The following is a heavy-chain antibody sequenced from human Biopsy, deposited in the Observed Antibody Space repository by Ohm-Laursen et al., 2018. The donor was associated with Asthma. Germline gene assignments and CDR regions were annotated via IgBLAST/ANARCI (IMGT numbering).Heavy chain of an antibody. Sequence: SQTLSPTCAVSGGSISSGGYSWSWIRQPPGKGLEWIGYIYHSGSTYYNPSLKSRVTISVDRSKNQFSLRLSSVTAADTAVYYCARVKDGYNFDYWGQGTLATVSS. V-gene: IGHV4-30-2*01. CDR2: IYHSGST. CDR1: GGSISSGGYS. D-gene: IGHD5-24*01. CDR3: ARVKDGYNFDY. J-gene: IGHJ4*02.